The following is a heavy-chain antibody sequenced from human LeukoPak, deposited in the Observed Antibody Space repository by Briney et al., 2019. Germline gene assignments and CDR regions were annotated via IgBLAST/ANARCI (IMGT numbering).Heavy chain of an antibody. Sequence: SQTLSLTCVISGDSISSNSFAWNWIRQSPSRGLEWLGRTYYWSKWYNDYAVSVKSRIAIIPDTSRNQFSLQLNSVTPGDTAVYYCARHRRYYDTSEYHPSGLWGQGALVIVSS. CDR1: GDSISSNSFA. J-gene: IGHJ4*02. CDR2: TYYWSKWYN. CDR3: ARHRRYYDTSEYHPSGL. D-gene: IGHD3-22*01. V-gene: IGHV6-1*01.